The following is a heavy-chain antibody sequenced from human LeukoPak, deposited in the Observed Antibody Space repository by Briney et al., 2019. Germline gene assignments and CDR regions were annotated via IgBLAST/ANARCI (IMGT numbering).Heavy chain of an antibody. CDR3: AKVYSSSSRDAFDV. CDR1: GGSISSYY. J-gene: IGHJ3*01. D-gene: IGHD6-6*01. CDR2: IYTSGST. Sequence: SETLSLTCTVSGGSISSYYWSWIRQPAGKGLEWIGRIYTSGSTNYNPSLKSRVTMSVDTSKNQFSLKLSSVTAADTAVYYCAKVYSSSSRDAFDVWGPGTMVTVSS. V-gene: IGHV4-4*07.